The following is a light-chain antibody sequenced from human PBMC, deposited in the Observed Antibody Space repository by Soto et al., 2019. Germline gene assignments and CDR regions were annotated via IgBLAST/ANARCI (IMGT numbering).Light chain of an antibody. V-gene: IGLV2-8*01. Sequence: QSALTQPPSASGSPGQSVTISCTGTYSDVGGFNYVSWYQQHPRKAPKLVIYEVIQRPSGVPDRFSGSRSGNTASLTVSRLQAEDEADYYCSSNVVGTNLKIFGGGTKLTVL. J-gene: IGLJ2*01. CDR1: YSDVGGFNY. CDR3: SSNVVGTNLKI. CDR2: EVI.